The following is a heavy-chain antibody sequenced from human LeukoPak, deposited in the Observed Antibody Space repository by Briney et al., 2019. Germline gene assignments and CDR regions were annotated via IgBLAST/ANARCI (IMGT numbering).Heavy chain of an antibody. D-gene: IGHD1-1*01. CDR2: ISGSNSYI. Sequence: PGGSLRLFCAASGFTFSNYAMSWVRQAPGKGLEWVSSISGSNSYIFYADSVKGRFTVSRDNAKDSLYLQMNSLRAEDTAVYYCARALTTLTYEGYWGQGTLVTVSS. J-gene: IGHJ4*02. CDR1: GFTFSNYA. V-gene: IGHV3-21*01. CDR3: ARALTTLTYEGY.